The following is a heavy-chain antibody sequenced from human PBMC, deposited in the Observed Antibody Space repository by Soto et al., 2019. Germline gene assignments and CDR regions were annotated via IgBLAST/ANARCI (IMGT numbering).Heavy chain of an antibody. Sequence: ASVKVSCKASGYTFIRYAMHWVRQAPGQGLEWMGRINRGNDNTKYSQKFQGRVTITRDTSASTAYMELSSLIPEDTAVYYCARDSGYSSSTDYWGQGALVTVSS. J-gene: IGHJ4*02. CDR2: INRGNDNT. CDR3: ARDSGYSSSTDY. CDR1: GYTFIRYA. V-gene: IGHV1-3*01. D-gene: IGHD6-13*01.